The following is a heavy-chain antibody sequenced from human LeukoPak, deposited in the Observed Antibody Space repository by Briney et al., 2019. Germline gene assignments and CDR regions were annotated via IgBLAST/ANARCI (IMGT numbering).Heavy chain of an antibody. J-gene: IGHJ4*02. CDR3: ARELGVVVPAANDY. CDR2: ISAYNGNT. D-gene: IGHD2-2*01. Sequence: ASVKVSCKASGYTFTSYGISWVRQAPGQGLEWMGWISAYNGNTNYAQKLQGRVTMTTDTSTSTAYMELRSLRSDDTAVYYRARELGVVVPAANDYWGQATLVTVSS. CDR1: GYTFTSYG. V-gene: IGHV1-18*01.